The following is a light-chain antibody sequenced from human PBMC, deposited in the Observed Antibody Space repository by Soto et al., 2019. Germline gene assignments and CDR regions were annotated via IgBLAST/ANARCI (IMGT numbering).Light chain of an antibody. V-gene: IGKV3D-15*01. CDR3: QQYGSSLSIT. Sequence: EIVMTQSPATLSVSPGERATLSCRASQSVSSNLAWYQQKPGQAPPLLLYDASTRAAGIPARFSGSGSATDYSLTISSLEPEDFAVYYCQQYGSSLSITFGQGTRLEIK. J-gene: IGKJ5*01. CDR2: DAS. CDR1: QSVSSN.